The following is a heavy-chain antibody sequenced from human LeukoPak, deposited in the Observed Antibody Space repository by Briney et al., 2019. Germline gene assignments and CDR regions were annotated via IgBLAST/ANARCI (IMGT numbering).Heavy chain of an antibody. J-gene: IGHJ3*02. V-gene: IGHV4-39*01. CDR3: ARSRGVSYGSRAFDI. D-gene: IGHD5-18*01. Sequence: SETLSLTCTVSGGSISSSSYYWGWIRQPPGKGLEWIGSIYYSGSTYYNPSLKSRVTISVDTSKNQFSLKLSSVTAADTAVYYCARSRGVSYGSRAFDIWGQGTMVTVSS. CDR1: GGSISSSSYY. CDR2: IYYSGST.